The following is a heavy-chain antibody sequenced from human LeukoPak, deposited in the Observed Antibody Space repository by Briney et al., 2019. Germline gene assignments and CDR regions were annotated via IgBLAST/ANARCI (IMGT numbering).Heavy chain of an antibody. J-gene: IGHJ4*02. CDR2: ISGSGGTT. Sequence: GGSLRLSCAASGFTFSNYAMSWVRQAPGKGLEWVSAISGSGGTTYYADSVKGRFTISRDSSKNTLYLQMNSLRAEDTAIYYCASLLWRGYTPFDYWGQGTLVTVSS. D-gene: IGHD5-12*01. CDR1: GFTFSNYA. CDR3: ASLLWRGYTPFDY. V-gene: IGHV3-23*01.